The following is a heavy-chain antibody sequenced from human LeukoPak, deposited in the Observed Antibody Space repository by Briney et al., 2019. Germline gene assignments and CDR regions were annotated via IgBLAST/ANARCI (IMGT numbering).Heavy chain of an antibody. CDR1: GGSVSSGSFY. CDR2: IYYTGST. J-gene: IGHJ4*02. V-gene: IGHV4-61*01. Sequence: SETLSLTCTVSGGSVSSGSFYWSWIRQTPGKGLEWIGYIYYTGSTNYNPSLKSRVTISVDTSKNQFSLKLSSVTAADTAVYYCARDTGCCSGGSCYHNYFDFWGQGALVTVSS. CDR3: ARDTGCCSGGSCYHNYFDF. D-gene: IGHD2-15*01.